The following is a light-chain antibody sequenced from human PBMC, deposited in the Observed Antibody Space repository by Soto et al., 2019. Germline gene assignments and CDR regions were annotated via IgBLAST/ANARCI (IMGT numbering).Light chain of an antibody. J-gene: IGLJ2*01. Sequence: QSALTQPPSASGSPGQSVTISCTGTSSDVGGYNYVSWYQQHPGKAPKLMIYEVSKRPSGVPDRFSGSKSGNTASLTVSGIQAEDEADYYCSSFAGSNNLLFGGGTKRTVL. CDR2: EVS. V-gene: IGLV2-8*01. CDR3: SSFAGSNNLL. CDR1: SSDVGGYNY.